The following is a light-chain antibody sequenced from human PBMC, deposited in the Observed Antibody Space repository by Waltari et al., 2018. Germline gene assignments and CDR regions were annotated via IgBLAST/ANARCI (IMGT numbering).Light chain of an antibody. CDR1: DLGKRQ. CDR2: QNG. CDR3: QAWDRGTRGV. Sequence: SYDLTQPPSVSASPGQTASITCSGADLGKRQFWWHQQKPGQSPVLIIYQNGRRPSGIPDRFSGSNAGNTATLTISGTQAMDEADYYCQAWDRGTRGVFGGGTRLTVL. V-gene: IGLV3-1*01. J-gene: IGLJ2*01.